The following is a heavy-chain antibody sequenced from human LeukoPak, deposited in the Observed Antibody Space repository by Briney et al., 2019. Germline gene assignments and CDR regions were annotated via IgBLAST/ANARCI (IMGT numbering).Heavy chain of an antibody. D-gene: IGHD5-12*01. Sequence: ASVKVSCEASGLTFTGVNYIHWVRQAPGQGPEWMGWINTNNGVTDYARKFQGRVTMTRDTSISTAYMELYRLTSDDMAMYYCTKDRLSKWFDPWDQGTLVTVSS. J-gene: IGHJ5*02. V-gene: IGHV1-2*02. CDR2: INTNNGVT. CDR1: GLTFTGVNY. CDR3: TKDRLSKWFDP.